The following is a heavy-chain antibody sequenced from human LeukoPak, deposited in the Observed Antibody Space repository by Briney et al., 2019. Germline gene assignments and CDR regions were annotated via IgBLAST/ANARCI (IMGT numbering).Heavy chain of an antibody. J-gene: IGHJ4*02. Sequence: ASVKVSCKASGYTFTSYGISWVRQAPGQGLEWMGWISAYNGNTNYAQKLQGRVTMTTATSTSTAYMELRSLRSDDTAVYYCARDRGYYYDSSGYYESLPSDYWGQGTLVTVSS. CDR2: ISAYNGNT. D-gene: IGHD3-22*01. CDR1: GYTFTSYG. CDR3: ARDRGYYYDSSGYYESLPSDY. V-gene: IGHV1-18*01.